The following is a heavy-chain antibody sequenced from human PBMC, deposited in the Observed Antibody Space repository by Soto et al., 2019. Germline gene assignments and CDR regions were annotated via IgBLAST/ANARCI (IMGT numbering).Heavy chain of an antibody. CDR1: GFTFSSYW. Sequence: GRSLRLSCAASGFTFSSYWMHWVRQAPGKGLVWVSRINSDGSSTSYADSVKGRFTISRDNAKNTLYLQMNSLRAEDTAVYYCARKISSGYPDYWGHGTLVTVSS. CDR2: INSDGSST. V-gene: IGHV3-74*01. CDR3: ARKISSGYPDY. J-gene: IGHJ4*01. D-gene: IGHD3-22*01.